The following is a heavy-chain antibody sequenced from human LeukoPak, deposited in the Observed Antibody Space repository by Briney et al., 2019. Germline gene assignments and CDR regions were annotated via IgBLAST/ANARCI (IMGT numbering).Heavy chain of an antibody. V-gene: IGHV3-33*01. CDR1: GFTFSNYD. CDR3: ASSAGALIDC. CDR2: IWFDGSNK. Sequence: GRSLRLSCAASGFTFSNYDMHWVRQAPGKGLEWVAVIWFDGSNKFYADSVKGRFTTSRDNSKNTLYLQMNSLRAEHTAVYYCASSAGALIDCWGQGTLVSVSS. J-gene: IGHJ4*02. D-gene: IGHD6-19*01.